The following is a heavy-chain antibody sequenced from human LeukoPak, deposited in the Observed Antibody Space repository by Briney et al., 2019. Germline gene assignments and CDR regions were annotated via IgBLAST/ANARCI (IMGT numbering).Heavy chain of an antibody. CDR2: INPSGGST. J-gene: IGHJ4*02. D-gene: IGHD3-16*02. Sequence: ASVKVSCKASGYTFTSYYMHWVRQAPGQGLEWMGIINPSGGSTSYAQKFQGRVTMTRDTPTSTVYMELSSLRSEDTAVYYCARGTDYDYVWGSYRYTHYFDYWGQGTLVTVSS. V-gene: IGHV1-46*01. CDR1: GYTFTSYY. CDR3: ARGTDYDYVWGSYRYTHYFDY.